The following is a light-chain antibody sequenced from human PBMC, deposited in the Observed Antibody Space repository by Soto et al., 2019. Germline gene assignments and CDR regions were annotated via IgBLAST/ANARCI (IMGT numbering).Light chain of an antibody. CDR1: GANIGTGYD. CDR3: QSYDSSPSGYV. CDR2: DNN. V-gene: IGLV1-40*03. J-gene: IGLJ1*01. Sequence: QTLLTHPPSLSGAPGQRYTISCTGRGANIGTGYDAHWYQQLPGTAPKLLICDNNKRPSAVPDRFSGSKSGASASLAITGLQAEDEADYYCQSYDSSPSGYVFGTGTKVTVL.